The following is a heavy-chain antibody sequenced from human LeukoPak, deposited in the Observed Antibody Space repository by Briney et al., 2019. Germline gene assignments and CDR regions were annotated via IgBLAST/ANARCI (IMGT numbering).Heavy chain of an antibody. V-gene: IGHV3-23*01. CDR3: AKWGHNGYTLLDC. CDR1: GFTFSSCA. Sequence: GGSLRLSCAASGFTFSSCAMDWVRQAPGKGLEWVSTITSSGGTTYYADSVKGRFTVSRDNSQNTLYLQMNSLRADDTAVYYCAKWGHNGYTLLDCGGQGTLVTVSS. J-gene: IGHJ4*02. D-gene: IGHD3-16*01. CDR2: ITSSGGTT.